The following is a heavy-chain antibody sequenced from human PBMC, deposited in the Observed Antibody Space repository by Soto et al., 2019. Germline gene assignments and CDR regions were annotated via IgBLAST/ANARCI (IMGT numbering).Heavy chain of an antibody. V-gene: IGHV3-30*18. CDR1: GFTFSHYA. J-gene: IGHJ4*02. CDR3: AKDGSHNFDY. CDR2: MSYDGSNE. D-gene: IGHD1-26*01. Sequence: QVHLVESGGGVVQPGRSLRLSCAASGFTFSHYAMHWVRQAPGKGLEWVALMSYDGSNEYYADSVKGRFTISRDNSKNTLYLQMNSLRAEDTAVYYCAKDGSHNFDYWGKGTLVTVSS.